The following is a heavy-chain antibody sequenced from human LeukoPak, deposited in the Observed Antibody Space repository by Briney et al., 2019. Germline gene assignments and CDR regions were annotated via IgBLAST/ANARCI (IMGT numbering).Heavy chain of an antibody. J-gene: IGHJ4*02. CDR1: GGTFSSYA. Sequence: ASVKVSCKASGGTFSSYAISWVRQAPGQGVEWMGGIIPIFGTANYAQKFQGRVTITTDESTSTAYMELSSLRSEDTAVYYCARDGAAVTRGTRPKYFDYWGQGTLVTVSS. D-gene: IGHD4-17*01. V-gene: IGHV1-69*05. CDR2: IIPIFGTA. CDR3: ARDGAAVTRGTRPKYFDY.